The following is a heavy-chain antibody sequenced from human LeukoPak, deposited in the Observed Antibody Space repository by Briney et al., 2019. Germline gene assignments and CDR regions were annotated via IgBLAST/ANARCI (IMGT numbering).Heavy chain of an antibody. CDR1: GFTFSSYA. J-gene: IGHJ4*02. CDR2: INSDGSST. Sequence: GGSLRLSCAASGFTFSSYAMSWVRQAPGKGLEWVSRINSDGSSTSYADSVKGRFTISRDNAKNTLYLQMNSLRAEDTAVYYCARGRGTYYDFWSGYQIDYWGQGTLVTVSS. CDR3: ARGRGTYYDFWSGYQIDY. V-gene: IGHV3-74*01. D-gene: IGHD3-3*01.